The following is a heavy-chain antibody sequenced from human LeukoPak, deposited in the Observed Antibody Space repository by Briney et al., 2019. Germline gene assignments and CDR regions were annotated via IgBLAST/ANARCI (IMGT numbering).Heavy chain of an antibody. Sequence: GGSLRLSCTACGCCFSSYFMNGVRQAPGKGLEGVSGISGSGGSRYFADSVKGRFAIYRDNSKNTVYLQMNSPRAEDTALYYCAKSHNWNDVYYYYGMDVWGQGTTVTVSS. V-gene: IGHV3-23*01. CDR3: AKSHNWNDVYYYYGMDV. CDR2: ISGSGGSR. D-gene: IGHD1-1*01. CDR1: GCCFSSYF. J-gene: IGHJ6*02.